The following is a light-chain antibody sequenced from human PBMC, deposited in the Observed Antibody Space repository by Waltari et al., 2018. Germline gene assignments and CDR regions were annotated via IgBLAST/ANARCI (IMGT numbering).Light chain of an antibody. Sequence: YDLTQPSSVSVSPGQTATLTCSVTVLAEKYVRWFPPHPGQAPTLILYKDTERPSGIPERFSGSTSGSTVTLTIRGALPEDEADYHCHAAADNNWFFGGGTKLTVL. J-gene: IGLJ2*01. CDR3: HAAADNNWF. V-gene: IGLV3-27*01. CDR1: VLAEKY. CDR2: KDT.